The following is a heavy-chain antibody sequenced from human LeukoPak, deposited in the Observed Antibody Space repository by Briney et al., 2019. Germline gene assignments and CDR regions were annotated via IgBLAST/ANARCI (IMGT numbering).Heavy chain of an antibody. Sequence: SETLSLTCTVSGGSISSYYWSWIRQPPGKGLEWIGYIYYSGSTNYNPSLKSRVTISVDTSKNQFSLKLSSVTAADTAVYYCARDVKTVVATSYYFDYWGQGTLVTVSS. D-gene: IGHD5-12*01. V-gene: IGHV4-59*12. CDR1: GGSISSYY. J-gene: IGHJ4*02. CDR2: IYYSGST. CDR3: ARDVKTVVATSYYFDY.